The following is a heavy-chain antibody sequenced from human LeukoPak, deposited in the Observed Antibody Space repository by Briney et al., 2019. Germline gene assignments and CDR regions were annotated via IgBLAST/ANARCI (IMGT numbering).Heavy chain of an antibody. Sequence: GGSLRLSCAASKFTFTTSWMTWVRQAPGKGLEWVANINGDGSERTYVDSVKGRFTVSRDNAKNSLYLQMNSLRVDDTAEYYCARDNPAGPWGQGTLVTVSS. V-gene: IGHV3-7*03. CDR1: KFTFTTSW. CDR3: ARDNPAGP. CDR2: INGDGSER. J-gene: IGHJ5*02. D-gene: IGHD1-14*01.